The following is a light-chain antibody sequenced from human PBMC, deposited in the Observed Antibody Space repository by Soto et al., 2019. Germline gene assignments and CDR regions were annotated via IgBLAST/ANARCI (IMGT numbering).Light chain of an antibody. J-gene: IGKJ2*01. Sequence: EIVLTQSPGTLSLSPGEGDTLSCRASQSVSSNSLAWYQQKPGQAPRLLIYAASTRATGIPDRFSGSGSGTDFTLTISRLEPEDFAVYYCHQHGDSPYTFGQGTKVDIK. CDR2: AAS. CDR1: QSVSSNS. V-gene: IGKV3-20*01. CDR3: HQHGDSPYT.